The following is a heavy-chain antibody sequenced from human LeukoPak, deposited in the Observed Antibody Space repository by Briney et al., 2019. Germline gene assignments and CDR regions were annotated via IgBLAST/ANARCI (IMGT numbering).Heavy chain of an antibody. CDR3: ARENIVVVTAIRDAFDI. Sequence: GSPRLSCAASGFTFSSYSMNWVCQAPGKGLEWVSYISSGSSTIYYADSVKGRFTISRDNAKNSLCLQMNSLRDEDTAVYYCARENIVVVTAIRDAFDIWGQKT. CDR1: GFTFSSYS. V-gene: IGHV3-48*02. CDR2: ISSGSSTI. J-gene: IGHJ3*02. D-gene: IGHD2-21*02.